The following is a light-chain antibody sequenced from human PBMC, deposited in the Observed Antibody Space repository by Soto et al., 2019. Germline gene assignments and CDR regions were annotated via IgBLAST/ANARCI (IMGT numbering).Light chain of an antibody. Sequence: DIQMTQSPSSLSASVGDRVTISCRASQPISSYITWYQQKPGKPPKLLIYASSSLKGGVPSRFSGSRSGTRFTLTISSVQPEDFPTYYDQHSHTSPYTFGHGTRL. V-gene: IGKV1-39*01. J-gene: IGKJ5*01. CDR3: QHSHTSPYT. CDR1: QPISSY. CDR2: ASS.